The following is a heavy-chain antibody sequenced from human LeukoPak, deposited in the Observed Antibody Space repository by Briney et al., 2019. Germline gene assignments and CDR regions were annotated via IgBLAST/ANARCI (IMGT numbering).Heavy chain of an antibody. CDR2: IIPIFGTA. D-gene: IGHD1-1*01. V-gene: IGHV1-69*13. CDR3: ASPLEGGDY. CDR1: GVTFSSYA. J-gene: IGHJ4*02. Sequence: SVKLSCKASGVTFSSYAISWVRQAPGQGLEWMGGIIPIFGTANYAQKFQGRVTITADESTSTAYMELRSLRSEDTAVYYCASPLEGGDYWGQGTLVTVSS.